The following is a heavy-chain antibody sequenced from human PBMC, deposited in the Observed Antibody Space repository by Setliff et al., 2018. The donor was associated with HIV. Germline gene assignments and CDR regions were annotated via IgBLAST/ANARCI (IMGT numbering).Heavy chain of an antibody. V-gene: IGHV1-8*02. J-gene: IGHJ6*03. CDR3: AREGGDYYYYYMDV. CDR2: MNPNSGNT. D-gene: IGHD3-16*01. CDR1: GYTFTSYD. Sequence: ASVKVSCKASGYTFTSYDINWVRQATGQGLELMGWMNPNSGNTGYAQKFQGRVTMTRNTSISTAYMELSSLRSEDTAVYYCAREGGDYYYYYMDVWGKGTAVTVSS.